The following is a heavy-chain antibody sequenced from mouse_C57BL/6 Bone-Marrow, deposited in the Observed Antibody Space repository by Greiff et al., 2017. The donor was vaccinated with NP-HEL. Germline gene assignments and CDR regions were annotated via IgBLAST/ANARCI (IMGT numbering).Heavy chain of an antibody. CDR3: ARSSYYYGSYYFDY. J-gene: IGHJ2*01. CDR1: GYTFTSYW. CDR2: INPSNGGT. Sequence: QVQLKQPGTELVKPGASVTLSCKASGYTFTSYWMHWVKQRPGQGLEWIGNINPSNGGTNYNEKFKSKATLTVDKSSSTAYMQLSSLTSEDSAVYYCARSSYYYGSYYFDYWGQGTTLTVSS. D-gene: IGHD1-1*01. V-gene: IGHV1-53*01.